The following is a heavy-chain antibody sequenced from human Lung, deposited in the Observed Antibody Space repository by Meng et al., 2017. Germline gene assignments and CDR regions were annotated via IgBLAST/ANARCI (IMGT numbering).Heavy chain of an antibody. Sequence: QVQLQQWGAVLLKPSETRSLTCGVSGGSFSDYYWSWIRQPPGKGLEWIGEINHSGSTNYNPSLESRATISVDTSQNNLSLKLSSVTAADSAVYYCARGPTTMAHDFDYWGQGTLVTVSS. CDR2: INHSGST. CDR1: GGSFSDYY. V-gene: IGHV4-34*01. J-gene: IGHJ4*02. D-gene: IGHD4-11*01. CDR3: ARGPTTMAHDFDY.